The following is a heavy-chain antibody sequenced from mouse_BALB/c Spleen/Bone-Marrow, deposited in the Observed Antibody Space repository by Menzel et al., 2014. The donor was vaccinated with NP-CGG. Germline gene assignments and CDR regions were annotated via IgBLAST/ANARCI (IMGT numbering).Heavy chain of an antibody. V-gene: IGHV5-17*02. CDR2: ISSGSSTI. D-gene: IGHD1-1*01. CDR3: ARSGYYGSSPYYAMDY. J-gene: IGHJ4*01. CDR1: GFTFSSFG. Sequence: EVKLVESGGGLVQPGGSRKLSCAASGFTFSSFGMHWVRQAPEKGLGWVAYISSGSSTIYYADTVKGRFTISRDNPKNTLFLQMTSLRSEDTAMYYCARSGYYGSSPYYAMDYWGQGTSVTVSS.